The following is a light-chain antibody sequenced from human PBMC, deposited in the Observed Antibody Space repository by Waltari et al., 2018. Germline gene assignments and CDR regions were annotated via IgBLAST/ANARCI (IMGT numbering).Light chain of an antibody. CDR2: EDN. Sequence: SLLTQPHSVSESPGKTVTISCTRTSDSIASNYVQWYQQRPGSAPTTLIFEDNHRPSGVPDRFSGSIDSSSNSASLTIAGLKTEDEALYYCQSYDSDEGVVFGGGTKLTVL. CDR3: QSYDSDEGVV. V-gene: IGLV6-57*03. J-gene: IGLJ2*01. CDR1: SDSIASNY.